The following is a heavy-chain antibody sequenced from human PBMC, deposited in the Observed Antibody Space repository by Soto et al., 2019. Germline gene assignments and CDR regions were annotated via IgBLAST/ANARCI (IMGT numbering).Heavy chain of an antibody. CDR2: MSYDGSSE. V-gene: IGHV3-30*18. Sequence: QVQLVESGGGAVQPGRSLRLSCAASGFTFSHYAMHWVRQAPGKGLEWVALMSYDGSSEYYADSVKGRFTISRDNSKNTLYLQMNSLRAEDTAVYYCAKDGSHNFDYWGQGTLVTVSS. D-gene: IGHD1-26*01. CDR3: AKDGSHNFDY. CDR1: GFTFSHYA. J-gene: IGHJ4*02.